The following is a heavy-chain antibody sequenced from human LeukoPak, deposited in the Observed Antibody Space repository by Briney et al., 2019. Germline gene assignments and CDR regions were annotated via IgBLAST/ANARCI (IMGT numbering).Heavy chain of an antibody. Sequence: PSETLSLTCTVSGGSISTYYWSWLRQPPGKGLEWIGFIYYTGSTHYNPSLKSRVTMSVDTSKNQFSLKVSSVTAADTAVYYCARHVGGGDGFRPWGQGTLVTVSS. CDR3: ARHVGGGDGFRP. CDR1: GGSISTYY. D-gene: IGHD5-24*01. V-gene: IGHV4-59*08. J-gene: IGHJ4*02. CDR2: IYYTGST.